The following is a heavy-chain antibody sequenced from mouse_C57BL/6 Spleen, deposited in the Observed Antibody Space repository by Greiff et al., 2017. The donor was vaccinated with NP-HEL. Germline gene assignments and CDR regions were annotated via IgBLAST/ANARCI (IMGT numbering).Heavy chain of an antibody. CDR2: IYPGSGST. CDR3: ARDYSNYGYYAMDY. D-gene: IGHD2-5*01. Sequence: QVQLQQSGAELVKPGASVKMSCKASGYTFTSYWITWVKQRPGQGLEWIGDIYPGSGSTNYNEKFKSKATLTVDTSSSTAYMQLSSLTSEDSAVYYCARDYSNYGYYAMDYWGQGTSVTVSS. V-gene: IGHV1-55*01. CDR1: GYTFTSYW. J-gene: IGHJ4*01.